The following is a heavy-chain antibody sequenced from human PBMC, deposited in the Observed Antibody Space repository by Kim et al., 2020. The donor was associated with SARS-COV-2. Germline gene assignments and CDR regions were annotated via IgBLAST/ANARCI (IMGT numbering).Heavy chain of an antibody. V-gene: IGHV3-30*04. CDR2: ISPDETHT. CDR3: ARDAFVVGSTAYYYYYY. D-gene: IGHD2-21*01. J-gene: IGHJ6*03. CDR1: GFSFTSHA. Sequence: GWSLRLSCTASGFSFTSHAMHWVRQAPGKGLEWLAVISPDETHTFYIDSVKGRFTISRDNSQNTLYLQMDSLKPEDSAVYYCARDAFVVGSTAYYYYYY.